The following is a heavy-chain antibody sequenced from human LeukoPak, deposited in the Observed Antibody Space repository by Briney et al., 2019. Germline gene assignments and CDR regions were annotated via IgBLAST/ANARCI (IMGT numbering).Heavy chain of an antibody. D-gene: IGHD3-16*02. V-gene: IGHV4-39*07. CDR2: IYTSGST. J-gene: IGHJ4*02. CDR3: ARLIGLGEVSPYFDF. CDR1: GGSISSSSYY. Sequence: SETLSLTCTVSGGSISSSSYYWGWIRQPPGKGLEWIGRIYTSGSTNYNPSLRSRVTISVDTSKSQFSLKLNSVTAPDTAVYYCARLIGLGEVSPYFDFWGQGRLVTVSS.